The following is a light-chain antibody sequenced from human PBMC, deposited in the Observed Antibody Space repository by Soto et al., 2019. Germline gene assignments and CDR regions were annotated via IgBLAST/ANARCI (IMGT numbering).Light chain of an antibody. Sequence: DIQMTQSPSTLSASRGDRVTITCRASQSISSRLAWYQHKPGKAPKLLIHEASSLESGVPSRFSGSGSETEFTLTISSLQPDDFATYYCQQYNSYPLTFGGGTKWEIK. J-gene: IGKJ4*01. CDR3: QQYNSYPLT. CDR1: QSISSR. V-gene: IGKV1-5*03. CDR2: EAS.